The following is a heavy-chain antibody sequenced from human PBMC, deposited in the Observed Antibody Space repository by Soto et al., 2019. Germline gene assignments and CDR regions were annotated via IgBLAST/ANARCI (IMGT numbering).Heavy chain of an antibody. CDR2: IYWDDDK. Sequence: QITLKESGPPLVKPTQTLTLTCTFSGFSFTTDGMGVGWIRQPPGKALAWLALIYWDDDKRYSPSLKSRLTITKDASRNQVVLTLTNMDPADTATYSCAHLYWGASGTRYYFAYWGQGTLVTVSS. J-gene: IGHJ4*02. V-gene: IGHV2-5*02. CDR1: GFSFTTDGMG. D-gene: IGHD2-21*01. CDR3: AHLYWGASGTRYYFAY.